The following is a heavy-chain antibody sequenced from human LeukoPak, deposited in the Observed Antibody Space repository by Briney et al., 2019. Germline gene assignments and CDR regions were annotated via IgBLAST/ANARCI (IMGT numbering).Heavy chain of an antibody. CDR3: ARVARGWVPTDTFDY. Sequence: ASVKVSCKASGYTFTSYYMHWVRQAPGQGLEWMGIINPSGGSTSYAQKFQGRVTMTRDTSTSTVYMELSSLRSEDTAVYYCARVARGWVPTDTFDYWGQGTLVTVSS. V-gene: IGHV1-46*01. J-gene: IGHJ4*02. CDR2: INPSGGST. D-gene: IGHD1-1*01. CDR1: GYTFTSYY.